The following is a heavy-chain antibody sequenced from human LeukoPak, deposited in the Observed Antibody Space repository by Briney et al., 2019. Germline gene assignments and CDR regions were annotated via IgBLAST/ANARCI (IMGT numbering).Heavy chain of an antibody. CDR2: ISGSGDST. V-gene: IGHV3-23*01. CDR1: GFTFRSYA. CDR3: AKDPRAGSGWGSFDY. D-gene: IGHD6-19*01. Sequence: PGGSLRLSYAASGFTFRSYAMSWVRQAPGKGLEWVSGISGSGDSTYYADSVKGRFSISRDNSKNTLWLQMNSLKDEDTAVYYCAKDPRAGSGWGSFDYWGQGTLVTVSS. J-gene: IGHJ4*02.